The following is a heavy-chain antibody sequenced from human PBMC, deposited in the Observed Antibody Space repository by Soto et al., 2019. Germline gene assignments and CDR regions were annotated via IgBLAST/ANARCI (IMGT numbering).Heavy chain of an antibody. CDR2: IYHSGST. CDR3: ARVAVAGTRVDY. D-gene: IGHD6-19*01. V-gene: IGHV4-4*02. Sequence: QVQLQESGPGLVKPSGTLSLTCAVSGGSISSSNWWSWVRQPPGKGLEWIGEIYHSGSTNYNPSLTSRVPTTVDKSKHQFSLKLSSVTAADTAVYYCARVAVAGTRVDYWGQGTLVTVSS. CDR1: GGSISSSNW. J-gene: IGHJ4*02.